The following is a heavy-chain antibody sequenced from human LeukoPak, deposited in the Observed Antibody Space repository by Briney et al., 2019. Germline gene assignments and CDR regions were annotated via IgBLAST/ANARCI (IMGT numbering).Heavy chain of an antibody. CDR2: ISGSGGST. D-gene: IGHD3-3*01. Sequence: GGSLRLSCAASGFTFSSYAMSWVRQAPGKGLEWVSAISGSGGSTYYADSVKGRFTISRDNSKNTLYLQMNSLRAEDKAVYYCAKARRVYDFWSGYQYWGQGTLVTVSS. V-gene: IGHV3-23*01. CDR1: GFTFSSYA. J-gene: IGHJ4*02. CDR3: AKARRVYDFWSGYQY.